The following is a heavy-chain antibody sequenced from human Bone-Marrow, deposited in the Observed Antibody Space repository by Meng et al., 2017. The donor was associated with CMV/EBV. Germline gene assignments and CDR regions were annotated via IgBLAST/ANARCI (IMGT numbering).Heavy chain of an antibody. CDR1: GGSVSSGSYY. J-gene: IGHJ6*02. Sequence: WGTLTLTCTVSGGSVSSGSYYGSWIRQPPGKGLEWIGCIYYSGSTYYNPSLKSRVTISLDTSKNQFSLKLSSVTAADTAVYYCARHRGWDYDYTYYNYGMDVWGQGTTVTVSS. CDR3: ARHRGWDYDYTYYNYGMDV. CDR2: IYYSGST. V-gene: IGHV4-39*01. D-gene: IGHD4-17*01.